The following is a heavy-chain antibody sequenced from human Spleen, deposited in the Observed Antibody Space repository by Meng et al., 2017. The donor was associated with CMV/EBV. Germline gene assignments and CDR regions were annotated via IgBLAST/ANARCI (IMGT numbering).Heavy chain of an antibody. D-gene: IGHD2-2*01. CDR3: ARGGRGVAAVLSP. Sequence: GESLKISCAASKFTFDIYWMSWVRQAPGKGLEWVANIKQDGSDKYYVDSVKGRFSISRDNAKNSLYLQMNSLRVEDTSVYYCARGGRGVAAVLSPWGQGTLVTVSS. V-gene: IGHV3-7*01. CDR2: IKQDGSDK. J-gene: IGHJ5*01. CDR1: KFTFDIYW.